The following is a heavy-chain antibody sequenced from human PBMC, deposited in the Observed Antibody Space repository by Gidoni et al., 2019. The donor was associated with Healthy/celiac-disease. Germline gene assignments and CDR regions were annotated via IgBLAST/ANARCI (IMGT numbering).Heavy chain of an antibody. J-gene: IGHJ5*02. CDR3: AGRGGITMVREGGYNWFDP. Sequence: QVQLVQSGAEVKKPGASVKVSCKASGYTFTSYGISWVRQAPGQGLEWVGWISAYNGNRNYAQKLQGRVTMTTETSTSTAYMELRSLRSDDTAVYYCAGRGGITMVREGGYNWFDPWGQGTLVTVSS. D-gene: IGHD3-10*01. CDR1: GYTFTSYG. V-gene: IGHV1-18*01. CDR2: ISAYNGNR.